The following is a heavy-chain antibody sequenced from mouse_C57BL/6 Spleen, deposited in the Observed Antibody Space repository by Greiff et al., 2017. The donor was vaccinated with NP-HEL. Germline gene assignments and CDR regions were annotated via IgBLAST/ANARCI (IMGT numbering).Heavy chain of an antibody. Sequence: VQLQESGAELVKPGASVKISCKASGYAFSSYWMNWVKQRPGKGLEWIGQIYPGDGDTNYNGKFKGKATLTADKSSSTAYMQLSSLTSEDSAVYFCARFATVFHIDYWGQGTTLTVSS. J-gene: IGHJ2*01. CDR1: GYAFSSYW. D-gene: IGHD1-1*01. CDR3: ARFATVFHIDY. CDR2: IYPGDGDT. V-gene: IGHV1-80*01.